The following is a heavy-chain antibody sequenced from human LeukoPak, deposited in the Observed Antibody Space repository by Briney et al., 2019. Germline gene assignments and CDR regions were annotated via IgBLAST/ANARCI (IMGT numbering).Heavy chain of an antibody. Sequence: GGSLRLSCAASGFTFSSYEMNWVRQAPGKGLEWVSSISSSSSYIYYADSLKGRFTISRDNAKKSVYLQMNSLRAEDTAVYYCARGALDAATPFDSWGQGTLVTVSS. J-gene: IGHJ5*01. D-gene: IGHD2-15*01. V-gene: IGHV3-21*01. CDR1: GFTFSSYE. CDR2: ISSSSSYI. CDR3: ARGALDAATPFDS.